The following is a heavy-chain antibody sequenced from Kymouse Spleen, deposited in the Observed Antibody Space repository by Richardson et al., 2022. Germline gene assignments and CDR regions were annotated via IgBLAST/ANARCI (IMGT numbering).Heavy chain of an antibody. CDR2: IYYSGST. Sequence: QLQLQESGPGLVKPSETLSLTCTVSGGSISSSSYYWGWIRQPPGKGLEWIGSIYYSGSTYYNPSLKSRVTISVDTSKNQFSLKLSSVTAADTAVYYCARQSLWFGECHGMDVWGQGTTVTVSS. CDR3: ARQSLWFGECHGMDV. J-gene: IGHJ6*02. V-gene: IGHV4-39*01. CDR1: GGSISSSSYY. D-gene: IGHD3-10*01.